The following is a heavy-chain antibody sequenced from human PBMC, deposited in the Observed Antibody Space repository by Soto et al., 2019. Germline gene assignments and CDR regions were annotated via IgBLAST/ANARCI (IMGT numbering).Heavy chain of an antibody. D-gene: IGHD3-3*01. CDR3: ARVRFLEWLSPYNYYYGMDV. CDR1: GFTFSSYG. V-gene: IGHV3-30*03. CDR2: ISHDGSNK. Sequence: GGSLRLSCAASGFTFSSYGMHWVRQAPGKGLEWVALISHDGSNKYYADSVKGRFIISRDNSKNTLYLQMNSLTAEDTAVYYCARVRFLEWLSPYNYYYGMDVWGQGTTVTVSS. J-gene: IGHJ6*02.